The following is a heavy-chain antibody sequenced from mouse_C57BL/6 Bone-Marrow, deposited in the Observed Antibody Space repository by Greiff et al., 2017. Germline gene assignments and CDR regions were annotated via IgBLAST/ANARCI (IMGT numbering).Heavy chain of an antibody. J-gene: IGHJ2*01. Sequence: QVQLQQPGAELVMPGASVKLSCKASGYTFTSYWMHWVKQRPGQGLEWIGEIDPSDSYTNYNQKFKGKSTLTVDKSSRTAYMQLSSLTSEDSAVYYCARWGQLDYWGQGTTLTVSS. CDR3: ARWGQLDY. CDR2: IDPSDSYT. CDR1: GYTFTSYW. V-gene: IGHV1-69*01.